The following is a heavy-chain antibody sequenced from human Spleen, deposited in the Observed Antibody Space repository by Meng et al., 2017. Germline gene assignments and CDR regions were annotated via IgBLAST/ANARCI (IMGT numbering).Heavy chain of an antibody. CDR3: ARTYSSHFQH. Sequence: SETLSLTCTVSGGSISSGTFYWSWIRQPAGEGLEWIGRIDTSGSTNYNPSLKSRVTISVDTSKNQFSLKLSSVTAADTAVYYCARTYSSHFQHWGQGTLVTVSS. J-gene: IGHJ1*01. D-gene: IGHD6-13*01. CDR1: GGSISSGTFY. CDR2: IDTSGST. V-gene: IGHV4-61*02.